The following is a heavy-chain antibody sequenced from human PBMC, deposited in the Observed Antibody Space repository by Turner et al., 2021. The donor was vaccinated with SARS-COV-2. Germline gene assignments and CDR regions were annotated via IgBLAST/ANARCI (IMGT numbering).Heavy chain of an antibody. Sequence: QVQLQQWGAGLLKPSETLSLTFAVYGGSFSGHMWSWIRQSPGKGLEWIGDINHIGETNYNPSLKSRVTTSVDMSKNQFSLRLASVTAADTAVYFCARLVVVRAGVFIIRPYRRGYFDSWGQGTLVTVSS. CDR1: GGSFSGHM. CDR3: ARLVVVRAGVFIIRPYRRGYFDS. D-gene: IGHD3-3*01. V-gene: IGHV4-34*01. CDR2: INHIGET. J-gene: IGHJ4*02.